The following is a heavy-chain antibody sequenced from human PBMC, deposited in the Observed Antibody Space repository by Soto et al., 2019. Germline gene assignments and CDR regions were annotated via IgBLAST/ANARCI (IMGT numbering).Heavy chain of an antibody. CDR2: ISSRSDI. CDR3: AREYTAWPLAYGLDV. V-gene: IGHV3-21*01. J-gene: IGHJ6*02. CDR1: GFTFSTYS. D-gene: IGHD2-2*02. Sequence: LRLSCVGSGFTFSTYSINWVRQAPGKVLEWVSSISSRSDIYYADSVKGRFTISRDNAKNSVSLQMNSLRAEDTAVYYCAREYTAWPLAYGLDVWGQGTTVTGSS.